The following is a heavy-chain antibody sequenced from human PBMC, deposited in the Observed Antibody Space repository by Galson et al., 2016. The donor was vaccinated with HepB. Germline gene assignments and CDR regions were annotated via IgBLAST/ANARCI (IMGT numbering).Heavy chain of an antibody. J-gene: IGHJ4*02. CDR2: ISSSSSYV. V-gene: IGHV3-21*04. Sequence: SLRLSCAASGVSFSGYGMNWVRQAPGKGLEWVSSISSSSSYVNYADSVKGRFTISRDNAKNSLYLQINSLSAEDTALYYCARDRGGTYSNCFDYWGQGTMVTVSS. CDR1: GVSFSGYG. CDR3: ARDRGGTYSNCFDY. D-gene: IGHD1-26*01.